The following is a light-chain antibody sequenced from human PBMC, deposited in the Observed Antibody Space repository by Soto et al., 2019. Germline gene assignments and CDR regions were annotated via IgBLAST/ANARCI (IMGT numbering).Light chain of an antibody. CDR2: DDS. J-gene: IGLJ2*01. CDR1: DIASKS. Sequence: SYELTQPPSVSVAPGQTARITCGGSDIASKSVHWYQQKPGQAPVLVVYDDSDRPSGIPDRFSGSNSGNTATLTISRVEAGDEADYYCQVWDISSDHVIFGGGTQLTVL. CDR3: QVWDISSDHVI. V-gene: IGLV3-21*02.